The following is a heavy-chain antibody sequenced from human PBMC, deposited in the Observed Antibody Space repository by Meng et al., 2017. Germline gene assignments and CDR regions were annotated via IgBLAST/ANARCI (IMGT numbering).Heavy chain of an antibody. J-gene: IGHJ6*02. Sequence: GSLRLSCAVSGYSISSGYYWGWIRQPPGKGLEWIGSIYHSGSTYYNPSLKSRVTISVDTSKNQFSLKLSSVTAADTAVYYCTRWVVEFYWDYYYGMDVWGQGTTVTVSS. V-gene: IGHV4-38-2*01. CDR1: GYSISSGYY. CDR2: IYHSGST. D-gene: IGHD2-8*02. CDR3: TRWVVEFYWDYYYGMDV.